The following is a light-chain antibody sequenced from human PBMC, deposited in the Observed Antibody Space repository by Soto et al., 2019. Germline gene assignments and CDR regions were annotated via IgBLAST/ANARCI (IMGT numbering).Light chain of an antibody. CDR2: DDN. J-gene: IGLJ1*01. V-gene: IGLV1-51*01. CDR1: RSKIGGNS. Sequence: QSVPSQPPSVSAAPGQKITISCSGSRSKIGGNSVSWYQQVPGTAPNLLIYDDNTRDYGIPDRFPGSKSGTSATLGVTGLQTGDEADYYCGSWDSGLCVCVFGSATKVTVL. CDR3: GSWDSGLCVCV.